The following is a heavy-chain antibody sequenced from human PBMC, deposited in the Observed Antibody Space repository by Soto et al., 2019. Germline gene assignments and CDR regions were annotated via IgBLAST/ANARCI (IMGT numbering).Heavy chain of an antibody. CDR3: SYETTAGVGTLVLVQAA. V-gene: IGHV4-34*01. D-gene: IGHD1-1*01. J-gene: IGHJ5*02. CDR2: INHSGST. CDR1: GGSFSGYS. Sequence: SETLSLTCAVYGGSFSGYSWNWIRQPPGKGLEWIGGINHSGSTNYNPSLQSRVTISADTSKNQFSLKLSSVTAADTAVYYCSYETTAGVGTLVLVQAAWGQGTLDPVSP.